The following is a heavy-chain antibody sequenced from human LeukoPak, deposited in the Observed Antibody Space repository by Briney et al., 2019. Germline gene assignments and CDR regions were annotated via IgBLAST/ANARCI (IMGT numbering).Heavy chain of an antibody. CDR2: IYYSGST. V-gene: IGHV4-59*01. CDR1: GGSISSYY. CDR3: ARDFRYFDL. J-gene: IGHJ2*01. Sequence: KSSETLSLTCTVSGGSISSYYWSWIRQPPGKGLEWIGYIYYSGSTNYNPSLKSRVTISVDTSKNQFSLKLSSVTAADTAVYYCARDFRYFDLWGRGTPVTVSS.